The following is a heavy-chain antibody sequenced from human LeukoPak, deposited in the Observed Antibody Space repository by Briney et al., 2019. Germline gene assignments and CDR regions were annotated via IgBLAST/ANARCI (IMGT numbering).Heavy chain of an antibody. CDR3: ARDRSTNSYAEYFFDY. V-gene: IGHV3-21*01. J-gene: IGHJ4*02. D-gene: IGHD3-16*01. CDR1: GFSFSGYW. Sequence: GGSLRLSCAASGFSFSGYWMTWVRQAPGKGLEWVSSISTSSSYIYYADSVKGRFTISRDNAKNLLYLQMNSLRAEDTAVYHCARDRSTNSYAEYFFDYWGQGTLVTVSS. CDR2: ISTSSSYI.